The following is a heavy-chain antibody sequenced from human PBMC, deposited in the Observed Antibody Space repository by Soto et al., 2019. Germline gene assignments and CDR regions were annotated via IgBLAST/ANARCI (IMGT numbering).Heavy chain of an antibody. CDR2: INPNSGGT. D-gene: IGHD2-21*02. Sequence: ASVKVSCKASGYTFTGYYMHWVRQAPGQGPEWMGWINPNSGGTNYAQKFQGRVTMTRDTSISTAYMELSRLRSDDTAVYYCARPNCGGDCYSDEYFQHWGQGTLVTVSS. J-gene: IGHJ1*01. V-gene: IGHV1-2*02. CDR1: GYTFTGYY. CDR3: ARPNCGGDCYSDEYFQH.